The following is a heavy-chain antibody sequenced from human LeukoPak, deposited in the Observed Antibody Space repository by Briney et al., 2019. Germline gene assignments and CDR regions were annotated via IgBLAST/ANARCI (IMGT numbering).Heavy chain of an antibody. Sequence: GSLRLSCAASGFTFSSYAMHWVRQAPGKGLEWVAVISYDGSNKYYADSVKGRFTISRDNSKNTLYLQMNSLRAEDTAVYYCARGSHYYGSGSYWQHWGQGTLVTVSS. V-gene: IGHV3-30-3*01. CDR1: GFTFSSYA. CDR3: ARGSHYYGSGSYWQH. D-gene: IGHD3-10*01. CDR2: ISYDGSNK. J-gene: IGHJ1*01.